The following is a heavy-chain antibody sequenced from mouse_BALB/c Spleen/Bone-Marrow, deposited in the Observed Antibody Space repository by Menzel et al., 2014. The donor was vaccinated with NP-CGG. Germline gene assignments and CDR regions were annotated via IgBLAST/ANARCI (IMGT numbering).Heavy chain of an antibody. D-gene: IGHD1-2*01. Sequence: EVQGVESGGGLVQPGGSLKLSCAASGFDFSRYWMTWVRQAPGKGLEWVGEIKPDSSTINYTPSLKDKFIISRDNAKNTLYLQMSKVRSEDTALYYCAKNYYYGYVAYWGQGTLVTVSA. CDR2: IKPDSSTI. CDR3: AKNYYYGYVAY. V-gene: IGHV4-1*02. J-gene: IGHJ3*01. CDR1: GFDFSRYW.